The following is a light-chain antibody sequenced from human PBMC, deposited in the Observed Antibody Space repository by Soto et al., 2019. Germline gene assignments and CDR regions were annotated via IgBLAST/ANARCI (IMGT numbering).Light chain of an antibody. CDR2: DVS. Sequence: QSALTQPASVSGSPGQSITISCTGTSTDVGGYNYVSWYQQHPGKAPKLMISDVSNRPSGVSIRFSGSKSGNTASLTISRLQAEDEADYYCNSYSSSTTLYLFGTGTRSPS. CDR3: NSYSSSTTLYL. V-gene: IGLV2-14*01. J-gene: IGLJ1*01. CDR1: STDVGGYNY.